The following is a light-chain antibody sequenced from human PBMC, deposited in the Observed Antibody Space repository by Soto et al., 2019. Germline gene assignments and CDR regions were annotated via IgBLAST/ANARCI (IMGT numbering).Light chain of an antibody. J-gene: IGLJ1*01. CDR1: SSDVGGYNY. V-gene: IGLV2-8*01. CDR2: EVN. CDR3: SSYAGSSNV. Sequence: QSALTQPPSASGSPGQSVAISCTGTSSDVGGYNYVSWYQQHPGKAPTLMIYEVNKRPSGVPDRFSGSKSGNTASLTVSGLQAEDEAYYYCSSYAGSSNVFGTGTKVTVL.